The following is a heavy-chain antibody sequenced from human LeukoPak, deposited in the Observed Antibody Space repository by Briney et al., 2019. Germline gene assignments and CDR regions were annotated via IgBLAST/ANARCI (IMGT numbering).Heavy chain of an antibody. Sequence: PGGPLRLSCAASGFTFNTFGMHWVRQAPGQGLEWVAAIWFDGSVKHYSDAVKGRFTISRDNSLNTLYLQMNSLRVEDTAIYYCAKDTAVQFLEPAFWGQGTLVTVSS. CDR2: IWFDGSVK. J-gene: IGHJ4*02. CDR3: AKDTAVQFLEPAF. CDR1: GFTFNTFG. D-gene: IGHD3-3*01. V-gene: IGHV3-33*06.